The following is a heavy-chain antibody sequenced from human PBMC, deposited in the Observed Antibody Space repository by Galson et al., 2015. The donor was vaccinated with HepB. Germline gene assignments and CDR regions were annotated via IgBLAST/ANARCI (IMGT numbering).Heavy chain of an antibody. J-gene: IGHJ6*03. CDR2: IDWDDDK. D-gene: IGHD1-7*01. Sequence: ALVKPTQTLTLTCTFSEFSLSTSRMCVSWIRQPPGKALEWLARIDWDDDKYYSTSLETRLTISKDTSKNQVVLIMTNMDPADTATYYCARTLKNYDAYHYYYYMDVWGKGTTVTVSS. CDR3: ARTLKNYDAYHYYYYMDV. CDR1: EFSLSTSRMC. V-gene: IGHV2-70*11.